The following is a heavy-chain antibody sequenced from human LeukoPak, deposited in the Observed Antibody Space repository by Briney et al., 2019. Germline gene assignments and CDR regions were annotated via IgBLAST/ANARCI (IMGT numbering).Heavy chain of an antibody. J-gene: IGHJ4*02. D-gene: IGHD3-22*01. CDR2: INPNSDGT. Sequence: AAVKVSCKASGYTFTGYYLHWVRQAPGQGPQWMGWINPNSDGTNYAQQFQGRVTMTRDTSISTAYMELSRLTSDDTAVYYCARVEYDFYSNSPQRSSDFWGQGTLVTV. CDR3: ARVEYDFYSNSPQRSSDF. CDR1: GYTFTGYY. V-gene: IGHV1-2*02.